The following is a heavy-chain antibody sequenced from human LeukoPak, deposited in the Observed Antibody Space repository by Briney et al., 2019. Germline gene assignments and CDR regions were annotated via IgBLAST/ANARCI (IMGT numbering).Heavy chain of an antibody. CDR2: ISYDGSNK. D-gene: IGHD6-13*01. Sequence: GGSLRLSCAASGFTFSSYAMHWVRQAPGKGLEWVAVISYDGSNKYYADSVKGRFTISRDNSKNTLYLQMNSLRAEDTAVYYCAREKYSSSWYVFYYYYGMDVWGQGTTVTVSS. J-gene: IGHJ6*02. CDR1: GFTFSSYA. CDR3: AREKYSSSWYVFYYYYGMDV. V-gene: IGHV3-30*04.